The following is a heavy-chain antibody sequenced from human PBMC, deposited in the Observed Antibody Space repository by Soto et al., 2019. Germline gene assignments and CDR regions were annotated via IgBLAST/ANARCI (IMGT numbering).Heavy chain of an antibody. D-gene: IGHD1-26*01. J-gene: IGHJ4*02. Sequence: ESLKLSCTGSGYSFTTYYISSVRLKPGKGLEWMGRINPYDSNTNYSASFQGHVTISADKSIITAYQQWSSLKASDAAMYYCARGHSVGYWGSLDYWGQGTLVTVSS. CDR2: INPYDSNT. V-gene: IGHV5-10-1*01. CDR1: GYSFTTYY. CDR3: ARGHSVGYWGSLDY.